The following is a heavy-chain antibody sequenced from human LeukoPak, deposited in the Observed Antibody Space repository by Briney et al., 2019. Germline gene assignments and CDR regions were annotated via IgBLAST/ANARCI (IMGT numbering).Heavy chain of an antibody. CDR2: ISSSSSTI. Sequence: PGGSLRLSCAASGFTFSSYSMNWVRQAPWKGLEWVSYISSSSSTIYYADSVKGRFTISRDNAKNSLYLQMNSLRAEDTAVYYCARSLDPLRDGYNYRERYWFDPWGQGTLVTVSS. CDR1: GFTFSSYS. CDR3: ARSLDPLRDGYNYRERYWFDP. J-gene: IGHJ5*02. D-gene: IGHD5-24*01. V-gene: IGHV3-48*04.